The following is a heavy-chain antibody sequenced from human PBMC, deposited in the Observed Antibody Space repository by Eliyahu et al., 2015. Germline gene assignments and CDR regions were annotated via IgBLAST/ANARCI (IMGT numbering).Heavy chain of an antibody. CDR2: ISYDGSNK. V-gene: IGHV3-30*18. CDR3: AKDHGTILGVTVYLFDY. D-gene: IGHD3-16*01. J-gene: IGHJ4*02. CDR1: GFXFSXYG. Sequence: QVQLVESGGGVVQPGRSLRLSCAASGFXFSXYGMHWVRQAPGKGLEWVAVISYDGSNKYYADSVKGRFTISRDNSKNTLYLQMNSLRAEDTAVYYCAKDHGTILGVTVYLFDYWGQGTLVTVSS.